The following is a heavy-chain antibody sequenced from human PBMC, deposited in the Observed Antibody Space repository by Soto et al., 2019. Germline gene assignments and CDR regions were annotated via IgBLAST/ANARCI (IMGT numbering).Heavy chain of an antibody. J-gene: IGHJ4*02. D-gene: IGHD3-16*01. CDR2: IYYSGST. CDR1: GGSISSYY. V-gene: IGHV4-59*12. Sequence: SETLSLTCTVSGGSISSYYWSWIRQPPGKGLEWIGYIYYSGSTNYNPSLKSRVTISVDTSKNQFSLKLSSVTAADTAVYYCALRLGDPGRIYFDYWGQGTLVTVSS. CDR3: ALRLGDPGRIYFDY.